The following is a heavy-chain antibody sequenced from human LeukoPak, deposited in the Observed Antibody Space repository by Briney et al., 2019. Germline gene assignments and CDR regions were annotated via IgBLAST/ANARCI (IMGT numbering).Heavy chain of an antibody. D-gene: IGHD3-16*01. J-gene: IGHJ6*02. CDR1: GGSISSGGYS. CDR2: IHHSGIT. CDR3: ARGGDTMDV. Sequence: SETLSLTCAVSGGSISSGGYSWRWIRQPPGKGLEYIGYIHHSGITYYNPPLKSRLTISVDRSKNQFSLKLTSVTAADTAMYYCARGGDTMDVWGQGTTVTVSS. V-gene: IGHV4-30-2*01.